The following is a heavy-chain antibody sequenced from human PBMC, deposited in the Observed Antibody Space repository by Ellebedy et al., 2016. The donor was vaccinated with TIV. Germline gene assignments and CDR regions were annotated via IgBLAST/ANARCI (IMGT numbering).Heavy chain of an antibody. Sequence: AASVKVSCKASGYTFRSYEIHWARQVTGQGLECMGWMSPNSGNTGYAQKFQGRVTMTKNTSISTAYMELSSLRSEDTAVYYCARGPNVLSATSSIEQFYNYWGQGTLVTVSS. CDR3: ARGPNVLSATSSIEQFYNY. V-gene: IGHV1-8*01. CDR2: MSPNSGNT. J-gene: IGHJ4*02. CDR1: GYTFRSYE. D-gene: IGHD1/OR15-1a*01.